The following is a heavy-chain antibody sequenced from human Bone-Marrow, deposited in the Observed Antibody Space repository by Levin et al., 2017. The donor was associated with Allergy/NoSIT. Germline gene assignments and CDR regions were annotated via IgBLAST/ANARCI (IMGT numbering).Heavy chain of an antibody. CDR1: GYTFTGYY. D-gene: IGHD6-6*01. CDR3: ARSRSSSSDDASRYYGMDV. Sequence: GESLKISCKASGYTFTGYYMHWVRQAPGQGLEWMGRINPNSGGTNYAQKFQGRVTMTRDTSISTAYMELSRLRSDDTAVYYCARSRSSSSDDASRYYGMDVWGQGTTVTVSS. CDR2: INPNSGGT. J-gene: IGHJ6*02. V-gene: IGHV1-2*06.